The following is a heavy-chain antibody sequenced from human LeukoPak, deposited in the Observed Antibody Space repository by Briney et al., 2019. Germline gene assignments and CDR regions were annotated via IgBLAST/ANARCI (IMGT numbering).Heavy chain of an antibody. CDR3: AKATCSGASCFSNSRDAFDV. CDR1: GLIFSDFG. D-gene: IGHD2-15*01. J-gene: IGHJ3*01. V-gene: IGHV3-33*06. Sequence: VGSLRLSCAASGLIFSDFGMHWVRQAPGKGLEWMALIWYDGSNKYYADSVKGRFTISRDNSQNTMYLQMNSLRAEDSAVYYCAKATCSGASCFSNSRDAFDVWGQGTMVTVSS. CDR2: IWYDGSNK.